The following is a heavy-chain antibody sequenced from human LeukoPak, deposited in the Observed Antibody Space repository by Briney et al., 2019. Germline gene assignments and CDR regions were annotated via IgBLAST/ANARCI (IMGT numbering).Heavy chain of an antibody. Sequence: PGGSLRLSCAASGFTFSSYAMHWVRQAPGKGLEWVAVISYDGSNKYYADSVKGRFTISRDNSKYTLYLQMNSLRAEDTAVYYCARVNLVFPSNWFDPWGQGTLVTVSS. V-gene: IGHV3-30*04. J-gene: IGHJ5*02. CDR1: GFTFSSYA. CDR3: ARVNLVFPSNWFDP. D-gene: IGHD3-10*01. CDR2: ISYDGSNK.